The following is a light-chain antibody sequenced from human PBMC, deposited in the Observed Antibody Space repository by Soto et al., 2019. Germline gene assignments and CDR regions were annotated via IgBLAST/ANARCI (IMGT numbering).Light chain of an antibody. Sequence: ILMTQSPDTLSVSLGERATLSCRATQSVDTYLAWYQQRPGQSPRLLIYGASTRATDVPGRFSGSGSGTEFTLTITSLQSEDFATYYCQQYNSYPSFGQGTKVEIK. CDR1: QSVDTY. J-gene: IGKJ1*01. V-gene: IGKV3-15*01. CDR3: QQYNSYPS. CDR2: GAS.